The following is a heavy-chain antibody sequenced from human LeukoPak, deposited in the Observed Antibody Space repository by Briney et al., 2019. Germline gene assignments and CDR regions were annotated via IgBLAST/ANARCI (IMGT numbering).Heavy chain of an antibody. J-gene: IGHJ4*02. D-gene: IGHD5-24*01. Sequence: GGSLRLSCAASGFTFSSAWMTWVRQAPGKGPEWVANINPDGSATYYVASVKGRFTISRDNAKNSLYLQMNSLRADDTAVYYCTRDFGWQPLDYWGQGALVTVSS. CDR1: GFTFSSAW. CDR3: TRDFGWQPLDY. CDR2: INPDGSAT. V-gene: IGHV3-7*01.